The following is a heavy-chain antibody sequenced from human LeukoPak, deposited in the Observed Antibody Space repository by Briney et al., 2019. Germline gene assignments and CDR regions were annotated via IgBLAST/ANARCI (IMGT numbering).Heavy chain of an antibody. J-gene: IGHJ3*02. CDR1: GGSISSYY. V-gene: IGHV4-59*08. D-gene: IGHD3-10*01. Sequence: SETLSLTCTASGGSISSYYWSWIRQPPGKGLEWIGYIYYSGSTNYNPSLKSRVTISVDTSKNQFSLKLSSVTAADTAVYYCARQILWFGFGDAFDIWGQGTMVTVSS. CDR2: IYYSGST. CDR3: ARQILWFGFGDAFDI.